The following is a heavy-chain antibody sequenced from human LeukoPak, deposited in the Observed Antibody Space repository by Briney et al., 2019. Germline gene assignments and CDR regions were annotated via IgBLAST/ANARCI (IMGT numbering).Heavy chain of an antibody. D-gene: IGHD3-10*01. CDR3: AKGGPRYYYYYYMDV. CDR2: ISWDGGST. V-gene: IGHV3-43D*03. Sequence: AGGSLRLSCAASGFTFDDYAMHWVGQAPGKGMEWVSLISWDGGSTYYADSVKGRFTISRDNSKNSLYLQMNSLRAEDTALYYCAKGGPRYYYYYYMDVWGKGTTVTVSS. J-gene: IGHJ6*03. CDR1: GFTFDDYA.